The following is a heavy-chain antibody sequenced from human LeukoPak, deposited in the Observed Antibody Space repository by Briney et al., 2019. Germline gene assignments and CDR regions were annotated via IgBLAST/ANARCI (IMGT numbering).Heavy chain of an antibody. J-gene: IGHJ4*02. V-gene: IGHV3-13*01. D-gene: IGHD6-19*01. CDR3: ARGGIQVSGIDEIDY. Sequence: HPGGSLRLSCAASGFTLRSYDMHWVRQVTGKGLEWVLAIGISDDTYYQGSVKGRFTISRENAKNSLYLQMNSLTAGDTAVYYCARGGIQVSGIDEIDYWGQGTLVTVSS. CDR1: GFTLRSYD. CDR2: IGISDDT.